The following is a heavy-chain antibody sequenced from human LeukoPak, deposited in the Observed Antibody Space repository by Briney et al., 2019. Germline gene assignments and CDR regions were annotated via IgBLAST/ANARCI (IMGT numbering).Heavy chain of an antibody. CDR1: GYTFTGYY. CDR3: ARRTGGVIAPFDY. J-gene: IGHJ4*02. CDR2: INPNSGGT. D-gene: IGHD3-16*02. V-gene: IGHV1-2*02. Sequence: ASVKVSCKASGYTFTGYYMHWVRQAPGQGLEWMGWINPNSGGTNYAQKFQGRVTMTRDTSISTAYMELSRLRSDDTAVYYCARRTGGVIAPFDYWGQGTLVTVSS.